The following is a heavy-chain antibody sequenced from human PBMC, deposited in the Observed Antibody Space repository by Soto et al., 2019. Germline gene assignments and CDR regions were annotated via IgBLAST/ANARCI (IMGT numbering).Heavy chain of an antibody. Sequence: SETLSLTCTVSGGSISSGGYYWSWIRQHPGKGLEWIGYIYYGGSTYYNPSLKSRATISGDTSKNQFSLKLSSVTAADTAVYYCARGGYYYENSGQNAYDYWGQGIPVTVSS. CDR2: IYYGGST. D-gene: IGHD3-22*01. J-gene: IGHJ4*01. V-gene: IGHV4-31*03. CDR1: GGSISSGGYY. CDR3: ARGGYYYENSGQNAYDY.